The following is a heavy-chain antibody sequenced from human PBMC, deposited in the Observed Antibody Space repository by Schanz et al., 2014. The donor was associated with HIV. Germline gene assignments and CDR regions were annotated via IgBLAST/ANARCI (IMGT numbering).Heavy chain of an antibody. J-gene: IGHJ1*01. V-gene: IGHV3-23*01. CDR2: IRGSGDST. CDR3: ARREIEVAGHGYFQH. Sequence: EVQLLESGGCLVQPGGSLRLSCAASGFTFSSYAMDWVRQAPGKGLEWVSAIRGSGDSTYYADSVKGRFTISRDNSKNTLYLQMNSLRAEDTAVYYCARREIEVAGHGYFQHWGQGTLVTVSS. D-gene: IGHD6-13*01. CDR1: GFTFSSYA.